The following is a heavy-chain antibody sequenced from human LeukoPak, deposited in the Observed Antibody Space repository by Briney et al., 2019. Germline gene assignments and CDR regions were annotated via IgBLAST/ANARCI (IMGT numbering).Heavy chain of an antibody. CDR1: SGYISSSSYY. CDR2: IYYSGST. Sequence: SETLSLTCTASSGYISSSSYYWGWIRQPPGKGLEWIGSIYYSGSTYYNPSLKSRVTIAVDTSKNQFSLKLRSVPAADTAVYYCARSYSSSPGAFDIWGQGTMVTVSS. CDR3: ARSYSSSPGAFDI. D-gene: IGHD6-6*01. J-gene: IGHJ3*02. V-gene: IGHV4-39*01.